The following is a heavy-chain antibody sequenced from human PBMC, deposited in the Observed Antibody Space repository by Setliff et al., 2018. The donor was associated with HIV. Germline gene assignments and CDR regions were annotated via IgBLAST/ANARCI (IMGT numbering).Heavy chain of an antibody. Sequence: TLSLTCTLSGFSISSDGFYWNRIRQRPGKGLEGNGYIFGRGITYYNPSLKSRLRISIATSANQFSLELSSVTDADTALYFCARVPNWGEAPFDLDVWGLGTMVTVSS. CDR1: GFSISSDGFY. CDR2: IFGRGIT. V-gene: IGHV4-31*03. CDR3: ARVPNWGEAPFDLDV. D-gene: IGHD7-27*01. J-gene: IGHJ3*01.